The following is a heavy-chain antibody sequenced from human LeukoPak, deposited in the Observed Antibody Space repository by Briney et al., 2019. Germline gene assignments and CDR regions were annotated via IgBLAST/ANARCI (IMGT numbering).Heavy chain of an antibody. J-gene: IGHJ6*03. V-gene: IGHV1-18*01. D-gene: IGHD3-16*01. CDR1: GYTFTSYG. Sequence: ASVKVSCKASGYTFTSYGTSWVRQAPGQGLEWMGWISAYNGNTNYAQKLQGRVTMTTDTSTSTAYMELRSLRSDDTAVYYCARESQKLGGFNYMDVWGKGTTVTVSS. CDR2: ISAYNGNT. CDR3: ARESQKLGGFNYMDV.